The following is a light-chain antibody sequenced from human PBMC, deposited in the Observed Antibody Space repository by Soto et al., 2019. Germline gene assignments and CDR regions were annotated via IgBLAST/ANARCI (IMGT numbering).Light chain of an antibody. CDR1: QSVSSY. J-gene: IGKJ1*01. CDR3: QQRSNWPPWT. CDR2: DAS. Sequence: EIVLTQSPATLSLPPGERATLSRRASQSVSSYLAWYQQKPGQAPRLLIYDASNRATGIPARFSGSGSGTDFTLTISSLEPEDFAAYYCQQRSNWPPWTFGQGTKVEIK. V-gene: IGKV3-11*01.